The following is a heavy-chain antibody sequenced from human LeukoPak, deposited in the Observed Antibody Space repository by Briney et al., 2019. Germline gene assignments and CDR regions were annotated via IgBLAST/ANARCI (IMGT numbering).Heavy chain of an antibody. Sequence: GGSLRLSCAASGFTFSSYAMSWVRQAPGKGLEWVSAISGSGGSTYYADSVKGRFPISRHNSKNTLYLQTNSLRAEDTAVYYCAKDISAGTRYYFDYWGQGTLVTVSS. CDR1: GFTFSSYA. V-gene: IGHV3-23*01. CDR3: AKDISAGTRYYFDY. D-gene: IGHD6-13*01. J-gene: IGHJ4*02. CDR2: ISGSGGST.